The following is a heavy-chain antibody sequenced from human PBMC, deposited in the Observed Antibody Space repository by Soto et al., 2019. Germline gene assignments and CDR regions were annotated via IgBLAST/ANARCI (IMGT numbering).Heavy chain of an antibody. D-gene: IGHD3-3*01. CDR1: GGSISSGDYF. Sequence: QVRLQETGPGLVKPSQTLSLTCTVSGGSISSGDYFWSWVRQPPGKGLEWIGYIYYTGSTSYNPSLKSRSTMSLDTSKNQFSLKVSSVTAADTAVYFCARDDGYYRLYDYWGQGTLVTVSS. CDR3: ARDDGYYRLYDY. CDR2: IYYTGST. V-gene: IGHV4-30-4*01. J-gene: IGHJ4*02.